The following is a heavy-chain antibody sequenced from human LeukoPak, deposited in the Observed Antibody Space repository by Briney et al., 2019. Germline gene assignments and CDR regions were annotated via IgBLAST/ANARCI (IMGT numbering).Heavy chain of an antibody. V-gene: IGHV3-23*01. Sequence: PGGSLRLSCAASGFTFSSSAMSWVRQAPGKGLEWVSAISNNGGYTYYADSVKGRFTISRDNSKNTLYLQMNSLRAEDTAVYYCAREENYYDSSGAPLDYWGQGTLVTVSS. CDR2: ISNNGGYT. CDR3: AREENYYDSSGAPLDY. D-gene: IGHD3-22*01. J-gene: IGHJ4*02. CDR1: GFTFSSSA.